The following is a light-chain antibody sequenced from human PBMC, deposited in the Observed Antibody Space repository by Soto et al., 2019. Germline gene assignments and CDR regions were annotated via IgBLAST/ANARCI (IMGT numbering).Light chain of an antibody. CDR3: SSSTSSRPYVV. V-gene: IGLV2-14*01. CDR2: EVS. J-gene: IGLJ2*01. CDR1: SSDVGGYNY. Sequence: QSALTQPASVSGSPGQSITISCTGTSSDVGGYNYVSWYQQHPGKAPKFMIYEVSNRPSGVSNRFSGSKSGNTASLTISGLQSEDEADYYCSSSTSSRPYVVFGGGTTVTVL.